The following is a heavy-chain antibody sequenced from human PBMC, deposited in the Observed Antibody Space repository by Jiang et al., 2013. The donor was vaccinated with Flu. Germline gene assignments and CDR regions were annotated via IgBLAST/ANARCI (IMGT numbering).Heavy chain of an antibody. V-gene: IGHV4-39*01. CDR1: GGSISSSGYY. D-gene: IGHD1-1*01. J-gene: IGHJ3*02. CDR2: IYYSGST. CDR3: ARPKIRTTGAFDI. Sequence: LKPSETLSLTCTVSGGSISSSGYYWGWIRQPPGKGLEWIGSIYYSGSTYYNPSLKSRVTISVDTSKNKFSLKLSSVTAADTAVYYCARPKIRTTGAFDIWGQGTMVTVSS.